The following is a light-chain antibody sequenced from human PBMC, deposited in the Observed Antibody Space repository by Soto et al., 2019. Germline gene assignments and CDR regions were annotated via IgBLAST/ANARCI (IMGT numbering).Light chain of an antibody. CDR2: DAS. CDR3: QQCRNWPLT. V-gene: IGKV3-15*01. CDR1: QNVYNN. J-gene: IGKJ4*01. Sequence: ESVLIQSPAASSIYQGEGATLSCKASQNVYNNLAWYQQRPGQPPRLLIYDASTRATGISARFSGSGYGTEFTLTISSLQSEDFAVYFCQQCRNWPLTFGGGSKVDSK.